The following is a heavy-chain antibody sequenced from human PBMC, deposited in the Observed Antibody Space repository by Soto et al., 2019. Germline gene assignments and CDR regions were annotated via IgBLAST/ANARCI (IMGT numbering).Heavy chain of an antibody. J-gene: IGHJ6*02. CDR2: IIPVFGTA. D-gene: IGHD4-17*01. CDR3: ARGNATKIVVTTYYAMDV. Sequence: ASVKVSCKASGGILSNYGISWVRQAPGQGLEWMGGIIPVFGTANYAQKFQGRVTITADESTNIVYMDVTSLRSEDTAVYYCARGNATKIVVTTYYAMDVWGQGTTVTSP. CDR1: GGILSNYG. V-gene: IGHV1-69*13.